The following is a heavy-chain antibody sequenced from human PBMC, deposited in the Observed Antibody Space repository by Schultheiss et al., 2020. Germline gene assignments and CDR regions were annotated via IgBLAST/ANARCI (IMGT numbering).Heavy chain of an antibody. Sequence: SETLSLTCTVSGGSISSGGYYWSWIRQHPGKGLEWIGYIYYSGSTYYNPSLKSRVTISVDTSKNQFSLKLSSVTAADTAVYYCARGIRKKWLRWLENAFDIWGQGTMVTVSS. CDR1: GGSISSGGYY. J-gene: IGHJ3*02. V-gene: IGHV4-31*03. CDR3: ARGIRKKWLRWLENAFDI. CDR2: IYYSGST. D-gene: IGHD5-12*01.